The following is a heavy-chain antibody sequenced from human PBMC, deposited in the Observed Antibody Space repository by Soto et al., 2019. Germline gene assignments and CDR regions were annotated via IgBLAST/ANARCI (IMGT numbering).Heavy chain of an antibody. CDR3: ARDCNSTTCSLPLDY. CDR1: GYTFSSYG. D-gene: IGHD2-2*01. Sequence: ASVKVSCKASGYTFSSYGISWVRHAPGQGLEWMGWFSAYNGNIIYAQKLQGRVTMTTDTSTTTAYMELRSLRSDDTAVYYCARDCNSTTCSLPLDYWGQGTLVTVSS. CDR2: FSAYNGNI. J-gene: IGHJ4*02. V-gene: IGHV1-18*01.